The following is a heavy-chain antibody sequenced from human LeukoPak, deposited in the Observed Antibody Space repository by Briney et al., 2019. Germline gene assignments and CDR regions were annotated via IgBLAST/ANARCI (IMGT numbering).Heavy chain of an antibody. CDR3: TRLGYDSSRWNYYGLDV. J-gene: IGHJ6*02. CDR2: SYYSGNT. CDR1: GGSINKDY. Sequence: SETLSLTCTVSGGSINKDYWSWIRQPPGKGLEWIASSYYSGNTFYNPSLESRVTISLDTSKNQFSLKLTSVTAADTAVYYCTRLGYDSSRWNYYGLDVWGQGTTVTVSS. V-gene: IGHV4-39*07. D-gene: IGHD6-13*01.